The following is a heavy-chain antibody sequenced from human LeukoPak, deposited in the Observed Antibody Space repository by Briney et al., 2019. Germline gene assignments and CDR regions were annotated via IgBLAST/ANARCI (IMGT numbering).Heavy chain of an antibody. Sequence: SSETLSLTCAVSGGSISSSNWWSWVRQPPGKGQEWIAEISHSGSTKYNPSLKSRVTISLDKSKNHFSLRLSSVTAADTAVYYCARLVLSYGNAFDHWGQGTLVTVSS. CDR1: GGSISSSNW. CDR3: ARLVLSYGNAFDH. J-gene: IGHJ4*02. V-gene: IGHV4-4*02. D-gene: IGHD3-16*01. CDR2: ISHSGST.